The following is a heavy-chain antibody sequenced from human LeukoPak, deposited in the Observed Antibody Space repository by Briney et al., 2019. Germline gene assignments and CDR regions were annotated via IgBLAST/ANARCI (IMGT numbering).Heavy chain of an antibody. J-gene: IGHJ4*02. D-gene: IGHD5-18*01. V-gene: IGHV4-59*01. CDR1: GGSISSYY. Sequence: SETLSLTCTVSGGSISSYYWSWIRQPPGKGLEWIGYIYYSGSTNYNPSLKSRVTISVDTSKNQFSLKLSSVTAADTAVYYCARDTAMGTFDYWGQGALVTVSS. CDR2: IYYSGST. CDR3: ARDTAMGTFDY.